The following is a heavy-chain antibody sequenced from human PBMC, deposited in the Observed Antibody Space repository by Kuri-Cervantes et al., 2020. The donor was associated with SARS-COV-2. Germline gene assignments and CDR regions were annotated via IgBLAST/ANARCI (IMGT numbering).Heavy chain of an antibody. D-gene: IGHD4-17*01. CDR1: GGTFSSYA. Sequence: SVKVSCKASGGTFSSYAISWVRQAPGQGLEWMGGIIPIFGTANYAQKFQGRVTITADESTSTAYMELSSLRSEDTAVYYCARDLTTVTTARGGYYYYGMDVWGQGTTVTSP. CDR3: ARDLTTVTTARGGYYYYGMDV. J-gene: IGHJ6*02. CDR2: IIPIFGTA. V-gene: IGHV1-69*13.